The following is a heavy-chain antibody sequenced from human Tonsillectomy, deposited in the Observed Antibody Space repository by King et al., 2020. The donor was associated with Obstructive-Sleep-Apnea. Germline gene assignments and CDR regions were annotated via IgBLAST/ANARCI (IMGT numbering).Heavy chain of an antibody. D-gene: IGHD3-22*01. J-gene: IGHJ4*02. CDR3: ASTMKYTHGQPPVDGHY. CDR1: GDSVSSSHYF. Sequence: VQLQESGPGLVKPSETLSLTCTVSGDSVSSSHYFWGWIRQPPGRGLEWMGIIYYTGSTYYNPSLKSRFIISVDTSKNHFSLKLSAVTAADTAVYYCASTMKYTHGQPPVDGHYGGQGPLVTVSS. V-gene: IGHV4-39*02. CDR2: IYYTGST.